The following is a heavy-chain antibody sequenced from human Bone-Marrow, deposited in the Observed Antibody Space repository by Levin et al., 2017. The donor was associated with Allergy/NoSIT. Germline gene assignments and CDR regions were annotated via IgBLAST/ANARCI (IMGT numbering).Heavy chain of an antibody. Sequence: GGSLRLSCAVSEFTFSSYGMIWVRQAPGKGLEWLSYISASGSTVHYADSVKGRFTISRDNAQNSLYLQMSSLRVEDTAVYYCARVGGDCVTPGSCYAEFYFDYWGQGTLVTVSS. CDR3: ARVGGDCVTPGSCYAEFYFDY. J-gene: IGHJ4*02. CDR2: ISASGSTV. D-gene: IGHD2-2*01. CDR1: EFTFSSYG. V-gene: IGHV3-48*04.